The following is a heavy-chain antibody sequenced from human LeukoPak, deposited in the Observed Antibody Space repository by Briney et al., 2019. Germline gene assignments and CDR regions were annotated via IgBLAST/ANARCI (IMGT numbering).Heavy chain of an antibody. J-gene: IGHJ6*03. V-gene: IGHV1-8*01. D-gene: IGHD6-13*01. CDR1: GYTFTSYD. Sequence: GASVNVSCKASGYTFTSYDINWVRQATGQGIEWMGWMNPNSGNTGYAQKFQGRVTMTRNTSISTAYMELSSLRSEDTAVYYCARGPGKSSSWDYYYYYMDVWGKGTTVTVSS. CDR3: ARGPGKSSSWDYYYYYMDV. CDR2: MNPNSGNT.